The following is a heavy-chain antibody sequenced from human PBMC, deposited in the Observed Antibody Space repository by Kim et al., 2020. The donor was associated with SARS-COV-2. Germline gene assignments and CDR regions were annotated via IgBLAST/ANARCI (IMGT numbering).Heavy chain of an antibody. Sequence: GGSLRLSCAASGFTFSSYDMHWVRQAKGKGLEWVSAIGTAGDTYYPGSVKGRFTISRENAKNSLYLQMNSLRAGDTAVYYCARGPTPTGYQLEPNFDYWGQGTLVTVSS. CDR3: ARGPTPTGYQLEPNFDY. CDR2: IGTAGDT. J-gene: IGHJ4*02. D-gene: IGHD3-9*01. CDR1: GFTFSSYD. V-gene: IGHV3-13*01.